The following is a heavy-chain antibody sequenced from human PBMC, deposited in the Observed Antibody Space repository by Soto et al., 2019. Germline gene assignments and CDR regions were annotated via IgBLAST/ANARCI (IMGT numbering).Heavy chain of an antibody. CDR2: IIPIFGTA. Sequence: SVKVSCKASGGTFSSYAISWVRQAPGQGLEWMGGIIPIFGTASYAQKFQGRVTITADESTSTAYMELSSLRSEDTAVYYCARACSGGSCYGDYWGQGTLVTVSS. CDR1: GGTFSSYA. J-gene: IGHJ4*02. V-gene: IGHV1-69*13. D-gene: IGHD2-15*01. CDR3: ARACSGGSCYGDY.